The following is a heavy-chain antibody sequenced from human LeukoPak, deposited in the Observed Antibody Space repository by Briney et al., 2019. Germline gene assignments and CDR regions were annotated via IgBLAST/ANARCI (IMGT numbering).Heavy chain of an antibody. CDR3: AREIGNCSGGSCSRDY. CDR2: IYYSGST. D-gene: IGHD2-15*01. V-gene: IGHV4-30-4*01. Sequence: PSETLSLTCTVSGGSISSGDYYWSWIRQPPGKGLEWIGYIYYSGSTYYNPSLKSRVTISVDTSKNQFSLKLSSVTAADTAVYYCAREIGNCSGGSCSRDYWGQGTLVTVSS. J-gene: IGHJ4*02. CDR1: GGSISSGDYY.